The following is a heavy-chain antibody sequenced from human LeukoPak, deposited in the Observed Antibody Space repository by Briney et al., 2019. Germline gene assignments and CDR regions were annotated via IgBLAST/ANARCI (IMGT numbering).Heavy chain of an antibody. CDR2: ISGSGGST. J-gene: IGHJ3*02. D-gene: IGHD6-19*01. V-gene: IGHV3-23*01. Sequence: PGGSLRLSCAASGFTFSSYAMSWVRQAPGKGLEWVSVISGSGGSTYYADSVKGRFTISRDNSKNTLYLQMNSLRAEDTAVYYCAKDSSGWFVYQKHHDAFDIWGQGTMVTVSS. CDR3: AKDSSGWFVYQKHHDAFDI. CDR1: GFTFSSYA.